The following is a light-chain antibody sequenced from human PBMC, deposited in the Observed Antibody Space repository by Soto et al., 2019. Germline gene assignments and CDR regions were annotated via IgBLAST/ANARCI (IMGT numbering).Light chain of an antibody. V-gene: IGKV3-20*01. CDR3: QQYGNSLSIT. J-gene: IGKJ5*01. Sequence: EIVLTQSPGTLSLSPGERATLSCRASQSVSSSYLAWYQQKPGQAPRLIISGASSRDTGIPDRFSGSGSGTDFTLTIRRLEPEDFAVYYCQQYGNSLSITFGQGTRLEIK. CDR1: QSVSSSY. CDR2: GAS.